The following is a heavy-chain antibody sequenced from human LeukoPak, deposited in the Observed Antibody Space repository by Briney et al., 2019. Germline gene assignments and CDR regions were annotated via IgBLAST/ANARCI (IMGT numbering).Heavy chain of an antibody. J-gene: IGHJ5*02. CDR3: ASGSSGYDP. D-gene: IGHD5-12*01. CDR2: IYSSGTT. CDR1: GGSISNYY. V-gene: IGHV4-4*07. Sequence: SETLSLTCTVSGGSISNYYWSWIRQPAGKGLEWIGRIYSSGTTIYNPSLKSRATMSVDTSKNQFSLKLSSVTAADTAVYFCASGSSGYDPWGQGTPVTVSS.